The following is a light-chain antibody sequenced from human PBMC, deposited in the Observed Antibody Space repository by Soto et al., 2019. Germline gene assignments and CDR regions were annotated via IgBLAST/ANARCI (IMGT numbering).Light chain of an antibody. V-gene: IGKV1-39*01. CDR3: QQSDDHPLT. J-gene: IGKJ5*01. CDR1: QTISTY. CDR2: AAS. Sequence: DIQMTQSPSSLSASVGDRVSITCRASQTISTYLNWFQQKPGEAPNLLIYAASTLQSGVPSRFSGSGSGRDFTLTISSLQPEDFATCYCQQSDDHPLTFGQGTRLDIK.